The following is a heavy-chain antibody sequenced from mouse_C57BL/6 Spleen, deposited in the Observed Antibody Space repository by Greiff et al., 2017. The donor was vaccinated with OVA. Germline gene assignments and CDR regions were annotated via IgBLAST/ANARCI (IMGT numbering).Heavy chain of an antibody. Sequence: VQLQQSGAELARPGASVKLSCKASGYTFTSYGISWVKQRTGQGLEWIGEIYPRSGNTYYNEKFKGKATLTADKSSSTAYMELRSLTSADSAVYFCARSETGTSRRGYFDYWGQGTTLTVSS. V-gene: IGHV1-81*01. CDR2: IYPRSGNT. J-gene: IGHJ2*01. D-gene: IGHD4-1*01. CDR1: GYTFTSYG. CDR3: ARSETGTSRRGYFDY.